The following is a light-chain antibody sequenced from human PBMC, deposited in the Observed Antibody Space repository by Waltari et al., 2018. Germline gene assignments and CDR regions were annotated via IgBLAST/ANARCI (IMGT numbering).Light chain of an antibody. J-gene: IGKJ4*01. Sequence: IQLTQSPSSVSASVGARVTITCRASQGLRNWLAWYQQKPGKAPKLLIFGATTLQSGVPSRFSGSGSGTDFTLTISSLQPEDFATYYCQQANTFPLTFGGGTKVEIK. CDR2: GAT. CDR1: QGLRNW. CDR3: QQANTFPLT. V-gene: IGKV1-12*01.